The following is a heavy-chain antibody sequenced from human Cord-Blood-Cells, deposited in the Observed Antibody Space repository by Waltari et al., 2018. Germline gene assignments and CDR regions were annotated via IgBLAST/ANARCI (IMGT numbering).Heavy chain of an antibody. CDR3: AKESSGSYFDY. D-gene: IGHD1-26*01. V-gene: IGHV3-9*01. Sequence: EVLLVESVGGLVQPGRSLRLSCGSSGFTFDDYAMHCVRQAPWMGLEWVSGISWNSGSIGYADSVKGRFTISRDNAKNSLYLQMNSLRAEDTDLYYCAKESSGSYFDYWGQVTLVTVSS. CDR2: ISWNSGSI. J-gene: IGHJ4*02. CDR1: GFTFDDYA.